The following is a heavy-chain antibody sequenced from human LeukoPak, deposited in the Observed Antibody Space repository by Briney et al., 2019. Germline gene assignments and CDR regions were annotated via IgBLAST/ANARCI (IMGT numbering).Heavy chain of an antibody. CDR3: ARGSSGPTGWFDP. V-gene: IGHV1-2*04. CDR1: GYTFTSYA. Sequence: ASVKVSCKASGYTFTSYAMNWVRQAPGQGLEWMGWINPNSGGTNYAQKFQGWVTMTRDTSISTAYMELSRLRSDDTAVYYCARGSSGPTGWFDPWGQGILVTVSS. CDR2: INPNSGGT. D-gene: IGHD6-19*01. J-gene: IGHJ5*02.